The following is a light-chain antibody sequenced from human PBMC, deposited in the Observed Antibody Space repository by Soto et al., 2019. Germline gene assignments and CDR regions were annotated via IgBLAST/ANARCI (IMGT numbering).Light chain of an antibody. CDR3: EETSTTPVT. CDR2: ASS. CDR1: QTVKTY. J-gene: IGKJ1*01. V-gene: IGKV1-39*01. Sequence: DVQMTQSPSSLSASVGDSVTITCRSSQTVKTYLHWYQHKPGKAPQLLIYASSRLQTGVASRYSGSGSGTYCSLTMSSLQLEDFATYYCEETSTTPVTFGRGTKVEIK.